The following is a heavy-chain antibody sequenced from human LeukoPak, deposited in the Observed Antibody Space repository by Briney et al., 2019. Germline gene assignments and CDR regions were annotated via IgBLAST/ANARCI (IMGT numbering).Heavy chain of an antibody. CDR2: ISPGGSDT. Sequence: PGGSLRLSCAASGFTFNNYAMSWVRQAPGKGLEWVSAISPGGSDTYYADPLRGRFTISRDNSKKTLSLQMSSLRVEDSAVYYCAKRGAYETMAAFDYWGQGTLVTVSS. CDR1: GFTFNNYA. J-gene: IGHJ4*02. V-gene: IGHV3-23*01. D-gene: IGHD3-10*01. CDR3: AKRGAYETMAAFDY.